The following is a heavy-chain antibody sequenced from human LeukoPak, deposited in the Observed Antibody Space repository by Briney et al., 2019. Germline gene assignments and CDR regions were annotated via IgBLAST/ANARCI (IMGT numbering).Heavy chain of an antibody. CDR3: ARFLFLGGEVVVAASYYYGMDV. CDR2: ISYDGNDK. D-gene: IGHD2-15*01. J-gene: IGHJ6*02. Sequence: GMSLRLSCAASGFIFSSYSTHWVRQAPGKGLEWVAVISYDGNDKYYADSVKGRFTISRDNSKNTLYLQMNSLGAEDTAVYYCARFLFLGGEVVVAASYYYGMDVWGQGTTVTVSS. CDR1: GFIFSSYS. V-gene: IGHV3-30-3*01.